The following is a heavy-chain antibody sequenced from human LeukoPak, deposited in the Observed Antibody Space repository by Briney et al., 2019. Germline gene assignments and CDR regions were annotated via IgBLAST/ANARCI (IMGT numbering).Heavy chain of an antibody. CDR3: ARDFMITFVGLIASPSY. J-gene: IGHJ4*02. Sequence: PGRSLRLSCTASGFTFSSYGAHWVRQAPGKGLEWVAVIWYDGSNKYYTDSVKGRFTISRDNSKNKLYLQMNSLRVEDTAVYYCARDFMITFVGLIASPSYWAEVPLVTVSS. D-gene: IGHD3-16*02. CDR1: GFTFSSYG. CDR2: IWYDGSNK. V-gene: IGHV3-33*01.